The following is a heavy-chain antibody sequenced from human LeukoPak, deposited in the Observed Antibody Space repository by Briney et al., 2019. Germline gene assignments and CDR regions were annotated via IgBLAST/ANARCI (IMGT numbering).Heavy chain of an antibody. CDR2: IKSDGAGT. CDR1: GFSFSSFW. D-gene: IGHD4-17*01. Sequence: GSLRLSCAASGFSFSSFWMHWVRQAPGKGLVWVSGIKSDGAGTSYVDSVKGRFTISRDNAKNTLDSQMNSLRAEDTAVYYCARGGYGAYMGWGQGMLVTVSS. CDR3: ARGGYGAYMG. J-gene: IGHJ4*02. V-gene: IGHV3-74*01.